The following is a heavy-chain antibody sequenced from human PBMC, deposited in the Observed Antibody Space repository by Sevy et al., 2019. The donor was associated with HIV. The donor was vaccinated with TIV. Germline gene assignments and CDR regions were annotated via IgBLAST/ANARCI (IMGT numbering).Heavy chain of an antibody. CDR2: IIPIFGTA. V-gene: IGHV1-69*13. CDR3: ARMITFGGVIIYFDY. J-gene: IGHJ4*02. D-gene: IGHD3-16*02. CDR1: GGTFSSYA. Sequence: ASVKVSCKASGGTFSSYAISWVRQAPGQGLEWMGGIIPIFGTANYAQKFQGRVTITADESTSTAYMELSSLRSGDTAVYYCARMITFGGVIIYFDYWGQGTLVTVSS.